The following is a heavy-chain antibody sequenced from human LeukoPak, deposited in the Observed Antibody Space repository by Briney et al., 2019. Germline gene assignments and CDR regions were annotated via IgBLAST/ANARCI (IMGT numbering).Heavy chain of an antibody. CDR2: ISYDGSNK. CDR1: GYTFTGYY. Sequence: SCKASGYTFTGYYMHWVRQAPGKGPEWVAVISYDGSNKYYADSVKGRFTISRDNSKNTLYLQMNSLRAEDTAVYYCARESSGRHYWGQGTLVTVSS. J-gene: IGHJ4*02. D-gene: IGHD1-26*01. CDR3: ARESSGRHY. V-gene: IGHV3-30-3*01.